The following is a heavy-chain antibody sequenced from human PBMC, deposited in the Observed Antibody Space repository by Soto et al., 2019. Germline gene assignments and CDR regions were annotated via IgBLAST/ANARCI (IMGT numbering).Heavy chain of an antibody. CDR3: AREIAARL. D-gene: IGHD6-6*01. V-gene: IGHV3-7*01. J-gene: IGHJ6*04. Sequence: EVQLVESGGGLVQPGGSLRLSCAASGFTFSSYWMSWFRQAPGKGLEWVANIKQDGSEENYVDSVKGRFTISRDNDKNALYLQMNSLRVEDTAVYYCAREIAARLWGKGTTVTVSS. CDR1: GFTFSSYW. CDR2: IKQDGSEE.